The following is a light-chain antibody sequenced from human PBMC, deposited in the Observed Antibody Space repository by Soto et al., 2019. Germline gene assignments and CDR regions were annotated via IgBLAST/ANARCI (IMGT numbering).Light chain of an antibody. CDR1: SSDVGGYNY. Sequence: QSALTQPPSASGSPGQSVAMSCTGTSSDVGGYNYVSWYQQHPGKAPKLMIYDVSKRPSGVPDRFSGSKSGNTASLTVSGLQAEDEADYYCSSCAGIHIFFGTGSRSPS. V-gene: IGLV2-8*01. CDR2: DVS. CDR3: SSCAGIHIF. J-gene: IGLJ1*01.